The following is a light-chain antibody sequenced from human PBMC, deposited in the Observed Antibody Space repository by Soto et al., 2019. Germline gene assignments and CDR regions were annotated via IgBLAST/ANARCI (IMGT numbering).Light chain of an antibody. CDR1: QSVSSY. V-gene: IGKV3-11*01. CDR2: DAS. J-gene: IGKJ5*01. Sequence: EIVLTQSPATLALSPGERATLSCRASQSVSSYLAWYQQKPGQAPRLLIYDASNRATGVPARFSGSGSGTDFILTISSLEPEDSAVYFCQQRSNWITFGQGTRLEIK. CDR3: QQRSNWIT.